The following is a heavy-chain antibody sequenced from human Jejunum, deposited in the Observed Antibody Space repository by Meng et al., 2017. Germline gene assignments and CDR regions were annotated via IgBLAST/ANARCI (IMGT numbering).Heavy chain of an antibody. J-gene: IGHJ5*02. Sequence: QVRQQSSCPGLVNPSRTLALTCDGSCVNVNTPNCCSWVLHSPGKGLEWIGEIYHTGRTNYNPSLKSRVSVSMDGSKNQFSLKLTSVTAADTAVYFCARVREVPLGTGDWFDPWGQGTLVTVSS. CDR1: CVNVNTPNC. D-gene: IGHD1/OR15-1a*01. V-gene: IGHV4-4*02. CDR2: IYHTGRT. CDR3: ARVREVPLGTGDWFDP.